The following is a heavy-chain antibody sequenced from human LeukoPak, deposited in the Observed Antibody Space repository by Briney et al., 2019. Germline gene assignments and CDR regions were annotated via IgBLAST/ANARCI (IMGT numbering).Heavy chain of an antibody. D-gene: IGHD6-19*01. CDR2: INHSGST. V-gene: IGHV4-34*01. CDR1: GGSFSGYY. Sequence: SETLSLTCAVSGGSFSGYYWSWIRQPPGKGLEWIGEINHSGSTNYNPSLKSRVTISVDTSKNQFSLKLSSVTAADTAVYYCARFRRAGTFLYYFDYWGQGTLVTVSS. CDR3: ARFRRAGTFLYYFDY. J-gene: IGHJ4*02.